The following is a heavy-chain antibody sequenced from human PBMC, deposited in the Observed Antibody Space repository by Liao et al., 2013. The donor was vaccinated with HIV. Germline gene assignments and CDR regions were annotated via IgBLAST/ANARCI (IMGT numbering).Heavy chain of an antibody. CDR1: GGSISSGDYY. D-gene: IGHD6-25*01. V-gene: IGHV4-30-4*08. J-gene: IGHJ4*02. CDR3: VRDRYLREISGWGFDY. Sequence: QVQLQESGPGLVKPSQTLSLTCTVSGGSISSGDYYWSWIRQPPGKGLEWIGYIYYSGSTYYNPSLKSRVTMSLDASRNQFSLTVNSVTATDTAVYYCVRDRYLREISGWGFDYWGQGALVTVSS. CDR2: IYYSGST.